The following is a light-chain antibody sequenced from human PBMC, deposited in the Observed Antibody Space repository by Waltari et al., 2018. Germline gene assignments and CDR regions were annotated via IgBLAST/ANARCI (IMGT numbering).Light chain of an antibody. V-gene: IGKV1-33*01. CDR2: DAS. CDR3: QRYDNLPVFA. J-gene: IGKJ3*01. CDR1: QAITNY. Sequence: DIQLTQSPSSLSASVGDRVTITCQPSQAITNYLNWYQQKPGKAPKLLIYDASNLQTGVPSRFSGSKSGTEFTFTIASLQPEDVATYYCQRYDNLPVFAFGPGTKVNVK.